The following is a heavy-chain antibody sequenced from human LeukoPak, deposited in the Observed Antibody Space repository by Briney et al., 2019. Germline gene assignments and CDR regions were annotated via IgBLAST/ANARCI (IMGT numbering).Heavy chain of an antibody. D-gene: IGHD2/OR15-2a*01. CDR3: ARGRIDFHYYYYMDV. CDR1: GFTVSSNY. J-gene: IGHJ6*03. CDR2: IYSGGST. Sequence: GGSLRLSCAASGFTVSSNYMSWVRQAPGKGLEWVSVIYSGGSTYYADSVKGRFTISRDNSKNTLYLQMNSLRAEETAVYYCARGRIDFHYYYYMDVWGKGTTVTISS. V-gene: IGHV3-66*01.